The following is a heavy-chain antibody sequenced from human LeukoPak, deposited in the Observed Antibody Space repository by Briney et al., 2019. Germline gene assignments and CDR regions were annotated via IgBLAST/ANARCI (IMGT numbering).Heavy chain of an antibody. D-gene: IGHD1-26*01. Sequence: KTSETLSLTCTVSGYSLSSGYYWGWIRQPPGKGLEWIGSIYHSGSTYYNPSLKSRVTISVDTSKNQFSLKLSSVTAADTAVYYCAREDSGSLNYWGQGTLVTVSS. V-gene: IGHV4-38-2*02. CDR1: GYSLSSGYY. CDR2: IYHSGST. J-gene: IGHJ4*02. CDR3: AREDSGSLNY.